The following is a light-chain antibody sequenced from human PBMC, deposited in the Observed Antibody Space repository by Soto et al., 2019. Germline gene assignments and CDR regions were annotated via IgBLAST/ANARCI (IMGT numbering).Light chain of an antibody. Sequence: DIVMTQSPDTLSVSPGERATLSCRASESVRSNLAWYHQQRGQAPRLVIYDASTRATGVPARISGSGSGTEFTLSIRSLQSEDLGVYYCRQYNHWTPNTFGQGTKLEMK. V-gene: IGKV3-15*01. CDR2: DAS. CDR1: ESVRSN. CDR3: RQYNHWTPNT. J-gene: IGKJ2*01.